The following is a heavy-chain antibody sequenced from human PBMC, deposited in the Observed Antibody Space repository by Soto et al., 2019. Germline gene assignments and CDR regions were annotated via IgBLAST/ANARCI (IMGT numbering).Heavy chain of an antibody. CDR1: GYTFSRYG. D-gene: IGHD2-8*01. CDR3: AKNGQPPYYYYGMDV. J-gene: IGHJ6*02. Sequence: ASVKVSCKASGYTFSRYGISWVRQAPGQGLEWMGWISGYNGDTKYAQKVQGRVTMTIDTSTYTAYMELRSLTSDDTAIYYCAKNGQPPYYYYGMDVWGQGTTVTVCS. CDR2: ISGYNGDT. V-gene: IGHV1-18*01.